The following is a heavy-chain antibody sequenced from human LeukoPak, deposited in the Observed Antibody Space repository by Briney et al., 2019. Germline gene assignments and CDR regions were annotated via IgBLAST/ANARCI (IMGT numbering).Heavy chain of an antibody. CDR1: GGSFSGYY. CDR3: ARQQLVGHFDY. D-gene: IGHD6-13*01. V-gene: IGHV4-34*01. Sequence: SETLSLTCAVCGGSFSGYYWSWIRQPPGKGLEWIGEINHSGSTNYNPSLKSRVTISVDTSKNQFSLKLSSVTAADTAVYYCARQQLVGHFDYWGQGTLVTVSS. J-gene: IGHJ4*02. CDR2: INHSGST.